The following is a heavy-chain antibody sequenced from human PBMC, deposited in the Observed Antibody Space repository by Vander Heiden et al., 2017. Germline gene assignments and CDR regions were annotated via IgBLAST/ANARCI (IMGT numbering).Heavy chain of an antibody. D-gene: IGHD4-17*01. CDR3: AREPRPSTVTRKTPSSYYYYGMDV. CDR1: GYTFTGSY. J-gene: IGHJ6*02. CDR2: LNPNSGGT. V-gene: IGHV1-2*04. Sequence: QVQLVQSGAEVQKPGASVKVSCKASGYTFTGSYMPWVRQAPGQVREWLGGLNPNSGGTTYAQKFQGWVTMTRDTSISTAYMELSRLRSDDTAVYYCAREPRPSTVTRKTPSSYYYYGMDVWGQGTTVTVSS.